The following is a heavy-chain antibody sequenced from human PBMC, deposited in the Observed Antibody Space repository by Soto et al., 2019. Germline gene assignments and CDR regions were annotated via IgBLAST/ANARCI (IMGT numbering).Heavy chain of an antibody. D-gene: IGHD3-10*01. J-gene: IGHJ6*02. CDR1: GGIFTASA. V-gene: IGHV1-69*01. Sequence: QVQLVQTGAEVRKPGSSVKVSCRSSGGIFTASAISWVRQAPGQGPEWMGGVIPMFGTANYPQRFQGRVTITADESTNTAYLQLSSLISEDTAVYFCAVGFKLDYYTLDVWGQGTTVTVSS. CDR3: AVGFKLDYYTLDV. CDR2: VIPMFGTA.